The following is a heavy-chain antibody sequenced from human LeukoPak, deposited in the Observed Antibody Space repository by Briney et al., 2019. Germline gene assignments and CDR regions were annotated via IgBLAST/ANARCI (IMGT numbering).Heavy chain of an antibody. CDR2: ISWNSGSI. J-gene: IGHJ4*02. D-gene: IGHD6-19*01. Sequence: CLRLSCAAPRVAFDGYAMRSVWQGPEKGLEWVSGISWNSGSIGYADSVKGRFTISRDNAKNSLYLQMNSLRAEDMALYYCAKAGVRDSSGWYYFDCWGQGTLVTVSS. V-gene: IGHV3-9*03. CDR1: RVAFDGYA. CDR3: AKAGVRDSSGWYYFDC.